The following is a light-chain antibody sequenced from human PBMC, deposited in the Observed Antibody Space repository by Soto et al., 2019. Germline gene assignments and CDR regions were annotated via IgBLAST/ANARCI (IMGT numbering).Light chain of an antibody. CDR3: QVWDSNTVV. CDR2: RDT. V-gene: IGLV3-9*01. Sequence: SYELTQPLSVPMALGQTARITCGGHIIGTKSVHWYQQQPGQAPVLIIYRDTNRPSGIPERFSGSNSGNTATLTISRAQAGDEADYFCQVWDSNTVVFGGGTKVTVL. J-gene: IGLJ3*02. CDR1: IIGTKS.